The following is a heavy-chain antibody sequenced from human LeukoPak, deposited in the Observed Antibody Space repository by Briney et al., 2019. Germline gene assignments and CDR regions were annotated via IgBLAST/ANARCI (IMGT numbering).Heavy chain of an antibody. CDR2: IIPIFGTA. D-gene: IGHD3-9*01. Sequence: ASVKVSCKASGYTFTGYYIHWVRQAPGQGLEWMGGIIPIFGTANYAQKFRGRVTITADESTSTAYMELSSLRSEDTAVYYCASRVLRYFDWQTGYGMDVWGQGTTVTVSS. CDR3: ASRVLRYFDWQTGYGMDV. V-gene: IGHV1-69*13. CDR1: GYTFTGYY. J-gene: IGHJ6*02.